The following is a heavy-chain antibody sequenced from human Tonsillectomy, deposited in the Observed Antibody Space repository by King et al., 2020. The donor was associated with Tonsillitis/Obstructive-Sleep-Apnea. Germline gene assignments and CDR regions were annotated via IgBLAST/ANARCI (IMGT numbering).Heavy chain of an antibody. CDR2: IYSGGST. CDR3: ARAVAAAGTGGY. CDR1: GFTVSSNY. D-gene: IGHD6-13*01. J-gene: IGHJ4*02. V-gene: IGHV3-66*01. Sequence: VQLVESGGGLVQPGGSLRLSCAASGFTVSSNYISWVRQAPGKGLEWVSVIYSGGSTYYADSVKGGFTISRDNSKNTLYLQMNSLRAEDTAGYYCARAVAAAGTGGYWGQGTLVTVSS.